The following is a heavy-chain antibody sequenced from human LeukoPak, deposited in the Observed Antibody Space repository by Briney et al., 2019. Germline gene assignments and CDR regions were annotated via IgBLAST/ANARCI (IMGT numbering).Heavy chain of an antibody. CDR1: GGSITTHY. J-gene: IGHJ3*01. D-gene: IGHD5-24*01. CDR2: VHHTDSP. V-gene: IGHV4-59*11. Sequence: KPSETLSLTCSVSGGSITTHYWGWIRQPPGKGLEWIGYVHHTDSPNFNPSLKSRVTISLDTSKNQFSLKLTSVTAADAAVYYCARHRRWEGVHAFDVWGRATMVTVSS. CDR3: ARHRRWEGVHAFDV.